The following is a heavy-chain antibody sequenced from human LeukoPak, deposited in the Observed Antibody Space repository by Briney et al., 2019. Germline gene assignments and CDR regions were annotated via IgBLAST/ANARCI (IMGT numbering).Heavy chain of an antibody. CDR1: GFTFSSYS. J-gene: IGHJ5*01. CDR3: ASEGFFGSGTYFQS. D-gene: IGHD3-10*01. CDR2: ISSNGRST. V-gene: IGHV3-64*01. Sequence: PGGSLRLSCAASGFTFSSYSMHWVRQAPGKGLKCVSAISSNGRSTYYENSAKGRFTISRDNSNNKLYLQMNSLRAGDTAVYYCASEGFFGSGTYFQSWGHGTLVTVSS.